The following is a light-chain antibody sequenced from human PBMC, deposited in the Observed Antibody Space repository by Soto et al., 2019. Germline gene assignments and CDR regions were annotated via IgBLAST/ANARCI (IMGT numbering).Light chain of an antibody. V-gene: IGLV1-47*01. Sequence: QAVVTQPTSASGTPGQRVTISCSGSSSNIGSNFVYWYQQFPGTAPKLLIYRNNQRPSGVPDRFSGSKSGTSASLAISGLPSEDEADYYCAAWDDSLSGWVFGGGTKLTVL. CDR2: RNN. CDR1: SSNIGSNF. J-gene: IGLJ3*02. CDR3: AAWDDSLSGWV.